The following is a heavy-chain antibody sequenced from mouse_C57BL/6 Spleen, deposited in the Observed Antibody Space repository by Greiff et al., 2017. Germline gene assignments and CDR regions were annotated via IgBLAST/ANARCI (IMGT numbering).Heavy chain of an antibody. CDR1: GFTFSDYY. V-gene: IGHV5-16*01. J-gene: IGHJ1*03. CDR3: GRYDYDNWYFDV. D-gene: IGHD2-4*01. Sequence: DVHLVESEGGLVQPGSSMKLSCTASGFTFSDYYMAWVRQVPEKGLEWVANINYDGSSTYYLDSLKSRFIISRDNAKNILYLQMSSLKSEDTATYYCGRYDYDNWYFDVWGTGTTVTVSS. CDR2: INYDGSST.